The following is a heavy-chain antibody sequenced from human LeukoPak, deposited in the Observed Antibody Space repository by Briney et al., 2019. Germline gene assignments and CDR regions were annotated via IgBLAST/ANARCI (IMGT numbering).Heavy chain of an antibody. V-gene: IGHV1-18*01. D-gene: IGHD4-17*01. CDR2: ISAYNGNT. J-gene: IGHJ4*02. Sequence: GASVKVSSKASGYTFSKYGISWVRQAPGQGLEWMGWISAYNGNTNYAQKLQGRVTMTTDTSTSTAYMELRSLRSDDTAVYYCARARKGYGDYFDYWGQGTLVTVSS. CDR1: GYTFSKYG. CDR3: ARARKGYGDYFDY.